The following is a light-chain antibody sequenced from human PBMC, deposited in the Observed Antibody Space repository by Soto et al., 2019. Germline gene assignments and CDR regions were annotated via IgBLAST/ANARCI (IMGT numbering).Light chain of an antibody. CDR1: SGSIASNY. J-gene: IGLJ2*01. Sequence: NFMLTQPHSVSESPGKTVTISCTRSSGSIASNYVQGYQQRPGSAPTTLLYEDDQRPSGVPDRFSGSIDRSSNSASLTISGLKTEDEAAYYCQSYDSSNPVVFCGGTKLTVL. V-gene: IGLV6-57*04. CDR2: EDD. CDR3: QSYDSSNPVV.